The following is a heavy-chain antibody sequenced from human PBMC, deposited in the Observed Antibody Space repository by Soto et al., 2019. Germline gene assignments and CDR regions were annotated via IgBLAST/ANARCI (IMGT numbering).Heavy chain of an antibody. Sequence: GASVKVSCKVSGYTLTELSMHWVRQAPGKGLEWMGGFDPEDGETIYAQKFQGRVTMTRDTSTSTVYMELSSLRSEDTAVYYCARRYGDYVPLDYWGQGTLVTVSS. J-gene: IGHJ4*02. V-gene: IGHV1-24*01. CDR2: FDPEDGET. D-gene: IGHD4-17*01. CDR3: ARRYGDYVPLDY. CDR1: GYTLTELS.